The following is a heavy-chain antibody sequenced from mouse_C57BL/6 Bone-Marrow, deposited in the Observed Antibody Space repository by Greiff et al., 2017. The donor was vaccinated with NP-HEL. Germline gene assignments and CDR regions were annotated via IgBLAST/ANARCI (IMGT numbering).Heavy chain of an antibody. J-gene: IGHJ1*03. CDR3: ARVDYGSSWSDWYFDV. CDR1: GFTFSSYA. CDR2: ISDGGSYT. V-gene: IGHV5-4*01. D-gene: IGHD1-1*01. Sequence: EVQLQESGGGLVKPGGSLKLSCAASGFTFSSYAMSWVRQTPEKRLEWVATISDGGSYTYYPDNVKGRFTISRDNAKNNLYLQMSHLKSEDTAMYYCARVDYGSSWSDWYFDVWGTGTTVTVSS.